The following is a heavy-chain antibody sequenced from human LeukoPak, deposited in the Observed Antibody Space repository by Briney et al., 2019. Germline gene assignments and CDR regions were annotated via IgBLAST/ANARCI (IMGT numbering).Heavy chain of an antibody. Sequence: GGSLRLSCAASGFTFSSYGMHWVRQAPGKGPEWVAVIWYDGSNKYYADSVKGRFTISRDNSKNTLYLQMNSLRAEDTAVYYCARGFPKREWELLFWGQGTLVTVSS. CDR3: ARGFPKREWELLF. CDR2: IWYDGSNK. D-gene: IGHD1-26*01. J-gene: IGHJ4*02. CDR1: GFTFSSYG. V-gene: IGHV3-33*01.